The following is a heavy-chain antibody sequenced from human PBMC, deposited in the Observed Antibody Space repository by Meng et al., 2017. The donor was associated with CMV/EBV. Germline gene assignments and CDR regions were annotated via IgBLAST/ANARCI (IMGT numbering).Heavy chain of an antibody. CDR3: ARDTMVRGGVWFDP. V-gene: IGHV4-31*02. CDR1: GGAISSRGYY. Sequence: SGGAISSRGYYWSWIRQHPGKGLEGIGYIYYSGRTYYNTSLKSRVTIAVETSKNQFSLKRSSVTAADTAVYYCARDTMVRGGVWFDPWGQGTLVTVSS. CDR2: IYYSGRT. J-gene: IGHJ5*02. D-gene: IGHD3-10*01.